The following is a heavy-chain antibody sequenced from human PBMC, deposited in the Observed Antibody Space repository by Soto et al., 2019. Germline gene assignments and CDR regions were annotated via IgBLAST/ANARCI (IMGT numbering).Heavy chain of an antibody. Sequence: SETLSLTCAVYGGAFSGYSWTWIRQPPGTGLEWIGEINHTGSTNYNPSLKSRVTISVDTSKNQFSLKLTSVTAADTAVYYCAGRFWSGYSDYWGQGTLVTVSS. CDR1: GGAFSGYS. J-gene: IGHJ4*02. CDR3: AGRFWSGYSDY. V-gene: IGHV4-34*01. CDR2: INHTGST. D-gene: IGHD3-3*01.